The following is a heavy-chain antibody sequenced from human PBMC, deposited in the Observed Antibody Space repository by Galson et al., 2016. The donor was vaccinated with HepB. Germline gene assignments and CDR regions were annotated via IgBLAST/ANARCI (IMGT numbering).Heavy chain of an antibody. D-gene: IGHD3-10*01. CDR1: GGSISSYY. CDR2: IHSSGST. V-gene: IGHV4-59*01. J-gene: IGHJ4*02. CDR3: ARYTPIVRGAVLGFDN. Sequence: SETLSLTCTVSGGSISSYYWSWIRQPPGKGLEWIGYIHSSGSTNYNPSLKSRVTISVDTSKNQFSLKLSSVTAADTAVYCWARYTPIVRGAVLGFDNWGQGTLVTVSS.